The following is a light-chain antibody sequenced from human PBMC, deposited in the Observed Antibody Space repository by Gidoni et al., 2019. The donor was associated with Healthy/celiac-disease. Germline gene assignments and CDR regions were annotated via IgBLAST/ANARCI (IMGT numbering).Light chain of an antibody. V-gene: IGLV2-23*01. J-gene: IGLJ1*01. CDR3: CSYAGSSTFV. CDR1: SIDVGSYNL. Sequence: QSALTQPAAVSGSPGQSITISCTGTSIDVGSYNLVSWYHQHPGKAPKPMIYEGSKRPSGVSNRFSGSKSGNTASLTISGLQAEDEADYYCCSYAGSSTFVFGTGTKVTVL. CDR2: EGS.